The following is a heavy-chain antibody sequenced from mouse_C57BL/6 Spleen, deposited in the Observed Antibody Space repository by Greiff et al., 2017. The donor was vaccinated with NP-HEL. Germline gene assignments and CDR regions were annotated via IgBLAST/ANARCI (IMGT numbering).Heavy chain of an antibody. CDR3: ARWGNGYYPSWFAY. D-gene: IGHD2-3*01. V-gene: IGHV1-53*01. CDR2: INPSNGGT. J-gene: IGHJ3*01. CDR1: GYTFTSYW. Sequence: VQLQQSGTELVKPGASVKLSCKASGYTFTSYWMHWVKQRPGQGLEWIGNINPSNGGTNYNEKFKSKATLTVDKSSSTAYMQLSSLTSEDSAVYYCARWGNGYYPSWFAYWGQGTLVTVSA.